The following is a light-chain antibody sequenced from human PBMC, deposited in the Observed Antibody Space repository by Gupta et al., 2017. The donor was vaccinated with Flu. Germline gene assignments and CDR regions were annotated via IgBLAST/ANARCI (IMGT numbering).Light chain of an antibody. V-gene: IGLV1-51*02. Sequence: QSVLTQPPSVSAAPGQKVTISCSGSSSNIENNYVSWYQQLPGTAPKLLIYENNKRPSGIPDRFSGSKSDTSATLAITGLQTGDEADYYCGTWDSNLSAWVFGGGTKLTVL. CDR2: ENN. CDR1: SSNIENNY. J-gene: IGLJ3*02. CDR3: GTWDSNLSAWV.